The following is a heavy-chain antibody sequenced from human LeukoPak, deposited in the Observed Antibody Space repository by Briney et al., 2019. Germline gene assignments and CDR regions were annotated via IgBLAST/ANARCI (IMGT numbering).Heavy chain of an antibody. Sequence: GGSLRLSCAASGFIFSIYAMSWVRQAPGKGLQWVSSITSRGESTWYVDSVKGRFTITRDNSENTLYLQMHSLRAEDTAVYYCARDRPGYYGSDGHYYRRDGDYWGRGTLVSVSS. V-gene: IGHV3-23*01. J-gene: IGHJ4*02. CDR3: ARDRPGYYGSDGHYYRRDGDY. D-gene: IGHD3-22*01. CDR2: ITSRGEST. CDR1: GFIFSIYA.